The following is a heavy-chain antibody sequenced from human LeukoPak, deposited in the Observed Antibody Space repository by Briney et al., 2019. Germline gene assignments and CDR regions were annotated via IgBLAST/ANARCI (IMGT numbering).Heavy chain of an antibody. V-gene: IGHV3-30*18. CDR2: ISYDGSNK. CDR1: GFTFSSYG. Sequence: GGSLRLSCAASGFTFSSYGMHWVRQAPGKGLEWVAVISYDGSNKYYADSVKGRFTISRDNSKNTLYLQMNSLRAEDTAVYYCAKDTVVGAWGAFDIWGQGTMVTVSS. J-gene: IGHJ3*02. CDR3: AKDTVVGAWGAFDI. D-gene: IGHD1-26*01.